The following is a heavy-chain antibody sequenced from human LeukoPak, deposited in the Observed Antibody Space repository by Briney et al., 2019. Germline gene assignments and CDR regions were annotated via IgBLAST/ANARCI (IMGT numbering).Heavy chain of an antibody. D-gene: IGHD3-22*01. Sequence: GGSLRLSCTGSGFTFGDYGMSWVRQAPGKGLEWVGFIRSKAYGGTTEYAASVKGRFTISRDDSKSIAYLQMNSLKTEDTAVYYCTRGDYYDSSGYYFLFDYWGQGTLVTVSS. CDR3: TRGDYYDSSGYYFLFDY. J-gene: IGHJ4*02. CDR1: GFTFGDYG. V-gene: IGHV3-49*04. CDR2: IRSKAYGGTT.